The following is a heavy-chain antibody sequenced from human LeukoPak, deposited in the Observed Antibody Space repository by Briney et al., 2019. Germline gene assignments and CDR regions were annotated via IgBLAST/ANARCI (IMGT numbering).Heavy chain of an antibody. D-gene: IGHD6-19*01. V-gene: IGHV3-74*01. CDR1: GFTFSSHW. J-gene: IGHJ4*02. CDR2: IKRDGSST. Sequence: GGSLRLSCAPSGFTFSSHWMHWVRQAPGNGLVWVSGIKRDGSSTSYGVSVKERFSIARDNAKHTLYLQRNSLRAEDSAVYYWASRLDSSGWFYFDCWGQGTLVTVSS. CDR3: ASRLDSSGWFYFDC.